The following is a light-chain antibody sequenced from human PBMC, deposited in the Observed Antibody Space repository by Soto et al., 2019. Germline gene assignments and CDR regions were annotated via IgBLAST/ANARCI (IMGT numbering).Light chain of an antibody. J-gene: IGKJ1*01. V-gene: IGKV1-5*03. CDR3: QQYDSLWT. CDR1: QTISSW. Sequence: DIQMTQSPSTLSGSVGDRVTITCRASQTISSWLAWYQQKPGKAPKLLIYKASTLKSGVPSRFSSSGSGTEFTLTISSLQPDDFATYYCQQYDSLWTFGQGTKVDIK. CDR2: KAS.